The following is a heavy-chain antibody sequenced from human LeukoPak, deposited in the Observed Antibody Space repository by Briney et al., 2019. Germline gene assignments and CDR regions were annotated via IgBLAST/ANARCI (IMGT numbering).Heavy chain of an antibody. CDR3: SRGPLMGVATYYFDY. D-gene: IGHD1-26*01. V-gene: IGHV3-74*01. CDR1: GFTFSNYW. J-gene: IGHJ4*02. CDR2: IDRDGTTT. Sequence: GGSLRLSCAASGFTFSNYWMNWVRQAPGKGPVWVSRIDRDGTTTVYADSVKGRFTISRDNAKNTLYLQMTSLRAEDTAVYYCSRGPLMGVATYYFDYWGQGTLLTVSS.